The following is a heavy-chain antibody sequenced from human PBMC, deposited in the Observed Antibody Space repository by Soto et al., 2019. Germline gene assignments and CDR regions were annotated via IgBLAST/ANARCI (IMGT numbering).Heavy chain of an antibody. D-gene: IGHD3-10*01. CDR3: ARVAYYGSGSLYNWFDP. J-gene: IGHJ5*02. CDR2: INHSGST. Sequence: QVQLQQWGAGLLKPSETLSLTCAVYGGSFSGYYWSWIRQPPGKGLEWIGEINHSGSTNYNPSLKSRVTTSVDTSKDQFSLKLSSGTAADTAVYYCARVAYYGSGSLYNWFDPWGQGTLVTVSS. V-gene: IGHV4-34*01. CDR1: GGSFSGYY.